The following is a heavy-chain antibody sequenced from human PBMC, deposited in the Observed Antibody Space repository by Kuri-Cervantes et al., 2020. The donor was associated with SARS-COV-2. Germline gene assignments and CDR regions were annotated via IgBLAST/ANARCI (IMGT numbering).Heavy chain of an antibody. D-gene: IGHD1-26*01. V-gene: IGHV4-38-2*01. CDR1: GFTFSDYY. Sequence: ESLKISCAASGFTFSDYYMSWIRQAPGKGLEWIGSIYYSGSTYYNPSLKSRVTISVDTSKNQFSLKLNSVTAADTAVYSCARWPPGSYRPHDAFDVWGQGTMVTVSS. CDR2: IYYSGST. J-gene: IGHJ3*01. CDR3: ARWPPGSYRPHDAFDV.